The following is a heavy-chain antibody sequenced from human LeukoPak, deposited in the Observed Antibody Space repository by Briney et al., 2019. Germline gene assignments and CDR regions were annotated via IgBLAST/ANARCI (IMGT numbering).Heavy chain of an antibody. CDR3: ARSASYDSSGYYPEGAYFDY. CDR1: GGSISSYY. D-gene: IGHD3-22*01. CDR2: IYYSGST. V-gene: IGHV4-59*08. J-gene: IGHJ4*02. Sequence: SETLSLTCTVSGGSISSYYWSWIRQPPGKGLEWIGYIYYSGSTNYNPSLKSRVTISVDTSKNQFSLKLSSVTAADTAVYYCARSASYDSSGYYPEGAYFDYWGQGTLVTVSS.